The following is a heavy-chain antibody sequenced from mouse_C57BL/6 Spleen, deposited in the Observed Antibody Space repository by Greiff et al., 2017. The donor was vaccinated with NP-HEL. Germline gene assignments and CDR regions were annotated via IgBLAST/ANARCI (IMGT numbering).Heavy chain of an antibody. CDR2: IYPRSGNT. V-gene: IGHV1-81*01. CDR3: ARRWDEGMDY. Sequence: VQLQQSGAELARPGASVKLSCKASGYTFTSYGISWVKQRTGQGLEWIGEIYPRSGNTYYNEKFKGKATLTADKSSSTACMELRSLTSEDSAVYFCARRWDEGMDYWGQGTSVTVSS. CDR1: GYTFTSYG. J-gene: IGHJ4*01. D-gene: IGHD4-1*01.